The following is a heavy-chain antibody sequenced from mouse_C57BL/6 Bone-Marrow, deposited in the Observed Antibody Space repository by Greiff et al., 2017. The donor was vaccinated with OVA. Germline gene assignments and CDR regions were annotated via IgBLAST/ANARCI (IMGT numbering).Heavy chain of an antibody. CDR3: ANYGSSAMDY. CDR2: INPYNGGT. Sequence: EVQLQQSGPVLVKPGASVKMSCKASGYTFTDYYMNWVKQSPGKSLEWIGVINPYNGGTSYNQKFKGKATLTVDKSSSTAYMELNSLTSEDSAVYYCANYGSSAMDYWGQGTSVTVSS. CDR1: GYTFTDYY. V-gene: IGHV1-19*01. J-gene: IGHJ4*01. D-gene: IGHD1-1*01.